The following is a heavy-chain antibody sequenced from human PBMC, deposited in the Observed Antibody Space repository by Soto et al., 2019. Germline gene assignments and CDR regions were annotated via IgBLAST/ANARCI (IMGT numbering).Heavy chain of an antibody. CDR2: IIPILGIA. J-gene: IGHJ4*02. CDR3: ARDRLGSSGWPVGFDY. V-gene: IGHV1-69*08. CDR1: GGTFSSYT. D-gene: IGHD6-19*01. Sequence: QVQLVQSGAEVKKPGSSVKVSCKASGGTFSSYTISWVRQAPGQGLEWMGRIIPILGIANYAQKFQGRVTITADKSTSTAYMELSSLRSEDTAVYYCARDRLGSSGWPVGFDYWGQGTLVTVSS.